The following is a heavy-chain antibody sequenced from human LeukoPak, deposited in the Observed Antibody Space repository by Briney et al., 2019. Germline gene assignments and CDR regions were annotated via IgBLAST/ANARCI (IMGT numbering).Heavy chain of an antibody. J-gene: IGHJ4*02. Sequence: SSETLSLTCTVSGGSLSNYYWNWIRQPPGKGLEWIAYIYYSGSTNYNPSLKSRVTISLDTSKNQFSLKLSSVTTADTAVYYCARMPDILTGLDSWGQGTLVTVSS. V-gene: IGHV4-59*01. CDR1: GGSLSNYY. D-gene: IGHD3-9*01. CDR2: IYYSGST. CDR3: ARMPDILTGLDS.